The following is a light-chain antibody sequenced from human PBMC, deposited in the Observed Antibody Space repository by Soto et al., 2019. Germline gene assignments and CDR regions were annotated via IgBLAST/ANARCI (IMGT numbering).Light chain of an antibody. CDR3: QSYGRGLGGWV. V-gene: IGLV1-40*01. CDR1: SSNIGAHYD. Sequence: QSVLTQPPSVSGAPGQRVTISCTGSSSNIGAHYDVHWYQQLPGTAPKLLIYGNTNRPSGVPDRFSGSKSGTSASLASTGLQAEDEAGYYCQSYGRGLGGWVFGGGTKLTVL. CDR2: GNT. J-gene: IGLJ3*02.